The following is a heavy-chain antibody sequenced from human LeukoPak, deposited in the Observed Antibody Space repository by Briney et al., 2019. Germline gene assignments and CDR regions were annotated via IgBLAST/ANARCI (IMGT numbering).Heavy chain of an antibody. D-gene: IGHD1-26*01. J-gene: IGHJ4*02. CDR3: ARHSPGSLSGNYVLDY. CDR1: GGPISSYY. V-gene: IGHV4-59*08. Sequence: SEPLSLPCTVSGGPISSYYWRCVRQSPGKGLEWIGHIYYSGSTNYNPSLKSRVPISVDTSKNQFSLKLSSVTAADTAVYYCARHSPGSLSGNYVLDYWGQGSLVTVSS. CDR2: IYYSGST.